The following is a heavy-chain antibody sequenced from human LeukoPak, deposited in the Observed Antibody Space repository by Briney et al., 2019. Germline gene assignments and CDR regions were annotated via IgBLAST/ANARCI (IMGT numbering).Heavy chain of an antibody. CDR1: GGSISSGGYY. Sequence: SETLSLTCTVSGGSISSGGYYWSWIRQHPGTGLEWIGYIYYSGSTYYNPSLKSRVTISVDTSKNQFSLKLSSVTAADTAMYYCARSTTVTGAFDIWGQGTMVTVSS. CDR3: ARSTTVTGAFDI. J-gene: IGHJ3*02. CDR2: IYYSGST. V-gene: IGHV4-31*03. D-gene: IGHD4-17*01.